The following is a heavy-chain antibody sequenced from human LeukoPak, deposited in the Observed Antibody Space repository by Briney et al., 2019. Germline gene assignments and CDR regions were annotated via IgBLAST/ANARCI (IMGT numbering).Heavy chain of an antibody. J-gene: IGHJ3*02. Sequence: PGGSLRLSCAASGFTFSSYAMSWVRQAPGKGLEWVSAISGGGGSKYYADSVKGRFTISRDNSKNTLYLQMNSLRAEDTAVYYCAKEWGSGGYSRSSFFDIWGQGTMVSVCS. V-gene: IGHV3-23*01. D-gene: IGHD6-13*01. CDR2: ISGGGGSK. CDR3: AKEWGSGGYSRSSFFDI. CDR1: GFTFSSYA.